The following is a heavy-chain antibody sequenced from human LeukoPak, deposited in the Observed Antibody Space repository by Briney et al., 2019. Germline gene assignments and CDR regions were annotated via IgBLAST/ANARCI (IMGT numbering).Heavy chain of an antibody. V-gene: IGHV4-30-4*01. CDR1: GGSISSGDYY. Sequence: PSQTLSLTCTVSGGSISSGDYYWSWIRQPPGKGLEWIGYIYYSGSTYYNPSLKSRVTISVDTSKNQFSLKLSSVTAADTAVYYCARVLRITIFGVVMRAAFDIWGQGTMVTVSS. CDR2: IYYSGST. CDR3: ARVLRITIFGVVMRAAFDI. D-gene: IGHD3-3*01. J-gene: IGHJ3*02.